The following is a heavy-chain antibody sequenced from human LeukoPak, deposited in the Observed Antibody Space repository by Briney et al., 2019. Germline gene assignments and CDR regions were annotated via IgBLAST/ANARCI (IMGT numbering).Heavy chain of an antibody. J-gene: IGHJ3*02. D-gene: IGHD3-3*01. Sequence: SETLSLTCTVSGGSISSSSYYWGGIRQPPGKGLEWIGSIYYSGSTYYNPSLKSRVTISVDTSKNQFSLKLSSVTAADTAVYYCARCTYYDFWSGYWGAFDIWGQGTTVTVSS. CDR1: GGSISSSSYY. V-gene: IGHV4-39*01. CDR2: IYYSGST. CDR3: ARCTYYDFWSGYWGAFDI.